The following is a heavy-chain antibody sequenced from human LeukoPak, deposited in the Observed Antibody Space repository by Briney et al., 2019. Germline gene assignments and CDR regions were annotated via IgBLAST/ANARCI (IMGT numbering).Heavy chain of an antibody. CDR2: ISSSSSTI. Sequence: GGSLRLSCAASGFTFSSYSMNWVRQAPGKRLEWVSYISSSSSTIYYADSVKGRFTISRDNAKNSLYLQMNSLRAEDTAVYYCAASYDSSGYGDDAFDIWGQGTMVTVSS. CDR1: GFTFSSYS. CDR3: AASYDSSGYGDDAFDI. D-gene: IGHD3-22*01. J-gene: IGHJ3*02. V-gene: IGHV3-48*01.